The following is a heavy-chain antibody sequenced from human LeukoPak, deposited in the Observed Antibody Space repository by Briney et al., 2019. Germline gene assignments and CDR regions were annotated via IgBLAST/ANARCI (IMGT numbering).Heavy chain of an antibody. CDR2: IKQDGSEK. V-gene: IGHV3-7*04. D-gene: IGHD5-24*01. J-gene: IGHJ4*02. Sequence: GGSLRLSCAASGFTFSSYAMSWVRQAPGKGLEWVANIKQDGSEKYYVDSVKGRFTISGDNAKNSLYLQMNSLRAEDTAVYYCAGGWLQDNFDYWGQGTLVTVSS. CDR1: GFTFSSYA. CDR3: AGGWLQDNFDY.